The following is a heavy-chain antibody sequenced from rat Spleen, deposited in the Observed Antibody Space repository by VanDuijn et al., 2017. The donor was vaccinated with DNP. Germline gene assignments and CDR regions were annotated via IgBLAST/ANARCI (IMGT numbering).Heavy chain of an antibody. CDR1: GLTFNNYW. Sequence: EVQLVESGGDLVQPGRSLKLSCVASGLTFNNYWMTWIRQVPGKGLEWVASITSSGGSTYYPDSVKGRFTISRDNAKNTLYLQMNSLRSEDTASYYCARGGRSYFDYWGQGAMVTVSS. CDR2: ITSSGGST. D-gene: IGHD1-11*01. V-gene: IGHV5-31*01. CDR3: ARGGRSYFDY. J-gene: IGHJ2*01.